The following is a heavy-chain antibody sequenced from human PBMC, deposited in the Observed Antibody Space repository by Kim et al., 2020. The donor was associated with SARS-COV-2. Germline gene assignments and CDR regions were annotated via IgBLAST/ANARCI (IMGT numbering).Heavy chain of an antibody. CDR1: GFTFSSYA. Sequence: GGSLRLSCAASGFTFSSYAMSWVRQAPGKGLEWVSAISGSGGSTYYADSVKGRFTISRDNSKNTLYLQMNSLRAEDTAVYYCAKVHTRWVVTHYFDYWGQGTLVTVSS. J-gene: IGHJ4*02. V-gene: IGHV3-23*01. CDR3: AKVHTRWVVTHYFDY. D-gene: IGHD2-15*01. CDR2: ISGSGGST.